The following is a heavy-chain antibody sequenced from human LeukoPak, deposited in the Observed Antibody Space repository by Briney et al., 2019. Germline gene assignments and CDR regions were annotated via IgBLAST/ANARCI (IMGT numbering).Heavy chain of an antibody. CDR2: INAGNGKT. V-gene: IGHV1-3*01. CDR1: GYTFTDYA. Sequence: GASVKVSCKASGYTFTDYAIHWVRQAPGQRLECMGWINAGNGKTKYSQRFQGRVTITRDTSASTAYMDLSSLSSEDTGVYYCARGRWGGTSLDYYLDYWGQGTLVTVSS. J-gene: IGHJ4*02. CDR3: ARGRWGGTSLDYYLDY. D-gene: IGHD1-26*01.